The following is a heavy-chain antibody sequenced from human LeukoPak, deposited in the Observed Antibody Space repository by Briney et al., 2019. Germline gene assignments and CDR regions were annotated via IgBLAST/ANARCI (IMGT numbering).Heavy chain of an antibody. D-gene: IGHD1-26*01. J-gene: IGHJ3*02. CDR2: ISTNGGST. V-gene: IGHV3-64*01. Sequence: GGSLRLSCAASGFTFNTYGMHWVRQAPGKGLEYVSGISTNGGSTYYANSVKGRFTISRDNSKNTLYLQMGSLRAEDTAVYYCARETTKDAFDIWGQGTMVTVSS. CDR3: ARETTKDAFDI. CDR1: GFTFNTYG.